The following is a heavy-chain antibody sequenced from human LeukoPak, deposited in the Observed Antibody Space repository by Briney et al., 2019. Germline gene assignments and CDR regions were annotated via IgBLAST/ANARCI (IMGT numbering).Heavy chain of an antibody. CDR1: GYTFTSYD. D-gene: IGHD4-17*01. V-gene: IGHV1-8*03. CDR3: ASPIAVTTAFDY. CDR2: TNPNSGNT. J-gene: IGHJ4*02. Sequence: ASVKVSCKASGYTFTSYDINWVRQATGQGLEWMGWTNPNSGNTGYAQKFQGRVTITRNTSISTAYMELSSLRSEDTAVYYCASPIAVTTAFDYWGQGTLVTVSS.